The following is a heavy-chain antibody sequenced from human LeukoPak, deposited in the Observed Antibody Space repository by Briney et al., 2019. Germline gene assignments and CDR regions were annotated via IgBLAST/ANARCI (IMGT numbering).Heavy chain of an antibody. CDR1: GFTFSRDW. J-gene: IGHJ4*02. CDR3: VRRYCEYNVYDRHFDF. Sequence: GGSLRLSCAASGFTFSRDWMHWVRQAPGKGLVWVSRISDDGSITTYTDSVEGRFTISRDNAKSTVFLQMNSLRVEDTAVYVCVRRYCEYNVYDRHFDFWGQGILVTVSS. D-gene: IGHD5/OR15-5a*01. V-gene: IGHV3-74*03. CDR2: ISDDGSIT.